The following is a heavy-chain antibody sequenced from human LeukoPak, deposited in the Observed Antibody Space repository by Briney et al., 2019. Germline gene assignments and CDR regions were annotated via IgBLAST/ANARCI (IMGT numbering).Heavy chain of an antibody. CDR3: VSFYETY. CDR1: GNYW. Sequence: GGSLRLSCAASGNYWMHWVRQAPGKGLVWVSHINSDGSWSSYADSVKGRFTISKDNAKNTVYLQMNNLRAEDTAVYYCVSFYETYWGRGTLVTVSS. V-gene: IGHV3-74*01. D-gene: IGHD2-2*01. CDR2: INSDGSWS. J-gene: IGHJ4*02.